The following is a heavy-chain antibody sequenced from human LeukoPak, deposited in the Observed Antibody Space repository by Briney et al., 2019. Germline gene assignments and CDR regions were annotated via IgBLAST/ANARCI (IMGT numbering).Heavy chain of an antibody. CDR3: ARGLYHYYDSSGPIPWFDP. CDR1: GGSISSYY. D-gene: IGHD3-22*01. CDR2: IYYSGST. V-gene: IGHV4-59*01. J-gene: IGHJ5*02. Sequence: SETLSLTCTVSGGSISSYYWSWIRQPPGKGLEWIGYIYYSGSTKYNPSLKSRVTISVDTSKNQFSLKLSSVTAADTAVYYCARGLYHYYDSSGPIPWFDPWGQGTLVTVTS.